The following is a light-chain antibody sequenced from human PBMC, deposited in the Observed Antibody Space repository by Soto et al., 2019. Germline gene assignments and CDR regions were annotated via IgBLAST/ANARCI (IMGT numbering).Light chain of an antibody. V-gene: IGKV3-20*01. CDR1: QSVNSSY. CDR2: AAS. Sequence: EIVLTQSPGTLSLSPGERATLSCRASQSVNSSYLAWYQQKPGQAPRLLIYAASSRATGIPDRFSGSGSGTDFTLTISRLEPEDFAVYYCQRYGSSLFTFGPGTKVDIK. J-gene: IGKJ3*01. CDR3: QRYGSSLFT.